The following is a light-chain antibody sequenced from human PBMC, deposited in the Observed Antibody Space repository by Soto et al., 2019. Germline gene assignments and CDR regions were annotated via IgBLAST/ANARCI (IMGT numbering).Light chain of an antibody. CDR1: QGISNY. CDR2: AAS. J-gene: IGKJ4*01. V-gene: IGKV1-27*01. CDR3: QKYNDVPLT. Sequence: DMKMNQSPCSLSASVGDRVTLTCRASQGISNYLAWYQQKPGKVPQLLIYAASTLHSGVPSRFSGGGSGTDFTLTITTLQPEDIATYYCQKYNDVPLTFGGGTKVDIK.